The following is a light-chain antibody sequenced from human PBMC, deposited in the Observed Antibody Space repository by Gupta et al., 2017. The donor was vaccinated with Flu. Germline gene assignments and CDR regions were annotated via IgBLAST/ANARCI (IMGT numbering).Light chain of an antibody. J-gene: IGKJ2*01. Sequence: PATPSLLPGESATPSCRASQSVSSYLAWYRQRPGQANRLLNYDASNRATGTPARFSGSGSGTYFTLTISRLEPEDSAVYYRQQRYHWEGTFGQGTKLEI. CDR2: DAS. CDR3: QQRYHWEGT. CDR1: QSVSSY. V-gene: IGKV3-11*01.